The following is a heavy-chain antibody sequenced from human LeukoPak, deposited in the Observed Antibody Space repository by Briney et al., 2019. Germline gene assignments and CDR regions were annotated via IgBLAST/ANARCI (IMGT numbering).Heavy chain of an antibody. CDR1: GFTFDDYA. V-gene: IGHV3-43D*03. CDR2: ISWDGGST. D-gene: IGHD3-10*01. Sequence: PGGSLRLSCAASGFTFDDYAMHGVRQAPGKGLEWVSLISWDGGSTYYADSVKGRFTISRDNSKNSLYLQMNSLRAEDTALYYCAKALWFGELGYGMDVWGQGTTVTVSS. CDR3: AKALWFGELGYGMDV. J-gene: IGHJ6*02.